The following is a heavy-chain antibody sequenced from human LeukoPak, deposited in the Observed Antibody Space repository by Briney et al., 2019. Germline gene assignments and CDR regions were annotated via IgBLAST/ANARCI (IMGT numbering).Heavy chain of an antibody. V-gene: IGHV3-23*01. CDR2: ISGSGGST. CDR3: AKDSSSSSPTPYYFDY. J-gene: IGHJ4*02. CDR1: GFTFSSYA. D-gene: IGHD6-6*01. Sequence: HPGGSLRLSCAASGFTFSSYAMSWVRQAPGKGLEWVSAISGSGGSTYYADSVKGRFTISRDNSKNTLYLQMNSLRAEDTAVYYCAKDSSSSSPTPYYFDYWGQGTLVTVSS.